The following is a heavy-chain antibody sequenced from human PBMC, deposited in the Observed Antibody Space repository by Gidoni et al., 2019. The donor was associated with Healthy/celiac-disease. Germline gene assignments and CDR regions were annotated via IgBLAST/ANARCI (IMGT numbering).Heavy chain of an antibody. J-gene: IGHJ2*01. Sequence: QVQLVESGGGLVKPGGSLRLSCAASGFPFSESAMSCLRQAHGKGCAWVSYMCSSSSYTNYADSVKGRSTISRDNAKNSLYLQMNSLRAEDSAVYYCASGASIAVAVTEGSPYNWYFDLWGRGTLVTVSS. CDR3: ASGASIAVAVTEGSPYNWYFDL. D-gene: IGHD6-19*01. CDR2: MCSSSSYT. CDR1: GFPFSESA. V-gene: IGHV3-11*06.